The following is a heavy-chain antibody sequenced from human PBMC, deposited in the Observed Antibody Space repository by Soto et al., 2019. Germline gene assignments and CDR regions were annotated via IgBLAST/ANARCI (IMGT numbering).Heavy chain of an antibody. V-gene: IGHV3-23*01. CDR2: ISGSGVST. D-gene: IGHD3-22*01. Sequence: GGSLRLSCAASGLTFNNYVVTWVRQAPGKGLEWVSAISGSGVSTFYTDSVKGRFTISRDNSKNTLYLQMNNLRAEDTAVYYCAKGGSGYSSAFDYWGQGTQVTVS. CDR1: GLTFNNYV. J-gene: IGHJ4*02. CDR3: AKGGSGYSSAFDY.